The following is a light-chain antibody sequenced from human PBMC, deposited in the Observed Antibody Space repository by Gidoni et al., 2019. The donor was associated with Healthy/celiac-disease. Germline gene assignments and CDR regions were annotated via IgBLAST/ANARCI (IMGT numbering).Light chain of an antibody. CDR3: QQYNSYSPWT. CDR2: DAS. CDR1: QSISSC. J-gene: IGKJ1*01. V-gene: IGKV1-5*01. Sequence: DIQMTQSPSTLSASVGDRVTITCRASQSISSCLAWYQQKPGKAPKLLIYDASSWESGVPSRFSGSGSGTEFTLTISSLQPDDFATYYCQQYNSYSPWTFXXXTKVEIK.